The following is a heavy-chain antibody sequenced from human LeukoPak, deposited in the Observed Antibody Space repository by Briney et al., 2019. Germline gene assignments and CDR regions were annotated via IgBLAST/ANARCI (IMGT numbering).Heavy chain of an antibody. J-gene: IGHJ4*02. CDR1: GGSISSYY. Sequence: SETLSLTCTVSGGSISSYYWSWIRQPPGKGLKWIGYIYYSGSTNYNPSLKSRVTISVDTSKNQFSLKLSSVTAADTAVYYCARVPDGGIFDYWGQGTLVTVSS. D-gene: IGHD4-23*01. CDR2: IYYSGST. CDR3: ARVPDGGIFDY. V-gene: IGHV4-59*01.